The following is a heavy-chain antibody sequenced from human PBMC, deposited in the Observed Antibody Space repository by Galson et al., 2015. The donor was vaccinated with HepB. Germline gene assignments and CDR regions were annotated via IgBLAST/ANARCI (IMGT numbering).Heavy chain of an antibody. J-gene: IGHJ4*02. D-gene: IGHD3-10*01. CDR2: INVGNGNT. V-gene: IGHV1-3*01. CDR3: AGDGSGSYRFYY. CDR1: GYTFTNYA. Sequence: SVKVSCKASGYTFTNYAMHWVRQAPGQRLEWMGWINVGNGNTKYSQKFQGRVTITRDTSASTAYMELSSLRSEDTAVYYCAGDGSGSYRFYYWGQGTLVTVSS.